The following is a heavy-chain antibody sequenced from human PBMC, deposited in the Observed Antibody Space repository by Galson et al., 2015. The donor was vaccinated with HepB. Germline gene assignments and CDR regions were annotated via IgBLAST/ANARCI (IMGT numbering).Heavy chain of an antibody. CDR3: AREGIFGVVNTKYYYYYFGMDV. CDR1: GGTFSSYA. V-gene: IGHV1-69*13. CDR2: IIPIFGTA. J-gene: IGHJ6*02. Sequence: SVKVSCKASGGTFSSYAISWVRQAPGQGLEWMGGIIPIFGTANYAQKFQGRVTITADESTSTAYMELSSLRSEDTAVYYCAREGIFGVVNTKYYYYYFGMDVWGQGTTVTVSS. D-gene: IGHD3-3*01.